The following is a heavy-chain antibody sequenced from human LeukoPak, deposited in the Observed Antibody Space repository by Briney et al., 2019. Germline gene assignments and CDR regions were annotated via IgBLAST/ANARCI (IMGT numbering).Heavy chain of an antibody. D-gene: IGHD6-13*01. Sequence: GASVKVSCKASGYTFTSYDINWVRQATGQGLEWMGWMNPNSGNTGYAQKFQGRATMTRNTSISTAYMELSSLRSEDTAVYYCARGAAAGLHYYYYGMDVWGQGTTVTVSS. V-gene: IGHV1-8*01. CDR3: ARGAAAGLHYYYYGMDV. CDR2: MNPNSGNT. J-gene: IGHJ6*02. CDR1: GYTFTSYD.